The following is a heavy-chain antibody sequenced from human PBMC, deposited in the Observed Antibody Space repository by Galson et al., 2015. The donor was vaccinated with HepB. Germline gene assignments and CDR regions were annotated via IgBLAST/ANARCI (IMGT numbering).Heavy chain of an antibody. CDR2: IGSKTNNYAT. J-gene: IGHJ4*02. V-gene: IGHV3-73*01. Sequence: SLRLSCAASGFTFRSYGMSWVRQAPGKGLEWVGRIGSKTNNYATAYTASVKGRFTISRDDSKNTAYLHMNSLRTEDTAVYYCTRLGDLSGYSSSWGQGTLVTVSS. CDR3: TRLGDLSGYSSS. D-gene: IGHD4-11*01. CDR1: GFTFRSYG.